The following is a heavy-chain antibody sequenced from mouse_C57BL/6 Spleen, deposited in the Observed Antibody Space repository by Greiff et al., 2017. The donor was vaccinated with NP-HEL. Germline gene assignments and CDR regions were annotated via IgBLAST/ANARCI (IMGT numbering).Heavy chain of an antibody. CDR3: ARGDGSSYGY. CDR1: GYSITSGYY. V-gene: IGHV3-6*01. J-gene: IGHJ2*01. Sequence: ESGPGLVKPSQSLSLTCSVTGYSITSGYYWNWIRQFPGNKLEWMGYISYDGSNNYNPSLKNRISITRDTSKNQFFLKLNSVTTEDTATYYCARGDGSSYGYWGQGTTLTVSS. D-gene: IGHD1-1*01. CDR2: ISYDGSN.